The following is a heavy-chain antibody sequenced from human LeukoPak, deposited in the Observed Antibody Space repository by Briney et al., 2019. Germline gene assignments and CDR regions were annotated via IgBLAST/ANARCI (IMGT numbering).Heavy chain of an antibody. CDR1: GGSISSGGYS. J-gene: IGHJ2*01. Sequence: SETLSLTCAVSGGSISSGGYSWSWIRQPPGKGLEWIGYIYYSGSTYYNPSLKSRVTISVDTSKNQFSLKLSSVTAADTAVYYCARDRIAAARWYFDLWGRGTLVTVSS. D-gene: IGHD6-13*01. V-gene: IGHV4-30-4*07. CDR3: ARDRIAAARWYFDL. CDR2: IYYSGST.